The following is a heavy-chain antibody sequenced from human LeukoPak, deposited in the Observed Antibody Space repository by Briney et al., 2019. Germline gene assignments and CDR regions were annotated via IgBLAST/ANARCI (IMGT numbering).Heavy chain of an antibody. CDR3: AKSYSTGWYPNWFDP. Sequence: GGSLRLSCAASGFTFSRYATSWVRQAPGKGLEWVSAISGSGGNTYYADSVKGRFTISRDNSKNTLYLQMNSLRAEDTAFYYCAKSYSTGWYPNWFDPWGQGTLVTVSS. J-gene: IGHJ5*02. CDR2: ISGSGGNT. CDR1: GFTFSRYA. D-gene: IGHD6-19*01. V-gene: IGHV3-23*01.